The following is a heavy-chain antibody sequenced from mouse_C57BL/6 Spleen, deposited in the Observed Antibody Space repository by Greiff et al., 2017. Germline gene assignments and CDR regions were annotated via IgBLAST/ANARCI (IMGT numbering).Heavy chain of an antibody. CDR3: ARVPYYASWYFDV. V-gene: IGHV5-4*03. CDR1: GFTFSSYA. CDR2: ISDGGSYT. Sequence: EVMLVESGGGLVKPGGSLKLSCAASGFTFSSYAMSWVRQTPEKRLEWVATISDGGSYTYYPDNVKGRFTISRDNAKNNLYLQMSHLKSEDTAMYYCARVPYYASWYFDVWGTGTTVTVSS. J-gene: IGHJ1*03. D-gene: IGHD1-2*01.